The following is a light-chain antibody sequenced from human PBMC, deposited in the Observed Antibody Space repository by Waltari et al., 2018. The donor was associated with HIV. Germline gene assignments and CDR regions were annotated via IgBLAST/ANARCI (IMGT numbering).Light chain of an antibody. CDR3: QQTNIFPRT. CDR1: QSINTN. V-gene: IGKV1-39*01. CDR2: HAS. J-gene: IGKJ1*01. Sequence: DIQMTQSPSSLSAYVGDRVTITCRASQSINTNLHWYQQKPGKAPYLVMYHASTLQSGVPSRFSGRGSGTDFTLTISSLRPEDFATYYCQQTNIFPRTFGPGTKVE.